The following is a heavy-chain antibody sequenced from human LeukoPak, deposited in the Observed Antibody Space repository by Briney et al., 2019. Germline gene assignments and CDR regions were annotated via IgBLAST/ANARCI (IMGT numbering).Heavy chain of an antibody. J-gene: IGHJ6*02. CDR2: IKQDGSEK. CDR1: GFTFSSYW. Sequence: PGGSLRLSCAASGFTFSSYWMSWVRQAPGKGLEWVANIKQDGSEKYYVDSVKGRFTISRDNAKNSLYLQMNSLRAEDTAVYYCARGPFWSGYSYYYYGMGVWGQGTTVTVSS. D-gene: IGHD3-3*01. V-gene: IGHV3-7*01. CDR3: ARGPFWSGYSYYYYGMGV.